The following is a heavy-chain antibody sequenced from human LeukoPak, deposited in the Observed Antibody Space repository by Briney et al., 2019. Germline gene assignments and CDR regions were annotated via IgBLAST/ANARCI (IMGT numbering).Heavy chain of an antibody. CDR1: GSTVSSNY. CDR3: ARGKSGEDYFDY. V-gene: IGHV3-66*01. Sequence: PGGSLRLSCAASGSTVSSNYMSWVRQAPGKGLEWVSVIYSGGSTYYADSVKGRFTISRDNSKNTLYLQMNSLRAEDTAVYYCARGKSGEDYFDYWGQGTLVTVSS. CDR2: IYSGGST. D-gene: IGHD1-26*01. J-gene: IGHJ4*02.